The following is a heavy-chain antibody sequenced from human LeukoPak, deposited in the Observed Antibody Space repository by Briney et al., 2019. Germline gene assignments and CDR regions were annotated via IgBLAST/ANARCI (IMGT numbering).Heavy chain of an antibody. CDR2: ISWDGGST. Sequence: PGGSLRLSCAASGFTFDDYTMHWVRHAPGKGLEWVSLISWDGGSTYYADSVKGRFTISRDNSKNSLYLQMNSLRTEDTALYYCAALDFWTDSSAGDYWGQGTLVTVSS. V-gene: IGHV3-43*01. D-gene: IGHD3/OR15-3a*01. CDR1: GFTFDDYT. J-gene: IGHJ4*02. CDR3: AALDFWTDSSAGDY.